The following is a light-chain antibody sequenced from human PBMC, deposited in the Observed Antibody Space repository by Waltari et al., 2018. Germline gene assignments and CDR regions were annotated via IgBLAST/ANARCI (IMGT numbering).Light chain of an antibody. J-gene: IGKJ4*01. CDR3: QHYNKWPR. Sequence: IVMPQSPATLSVSPGESVTLSCRASQSVSTNLAWYQQKSGQAPRLLIYGASTRATGISARFSGSGSGTEFTLTISSLQSEDFAVYYCQHYNKWPRFGGGTTVEIK. CDR1: QSVSTN. CDR2: GAS. V-gene: IGKV3-15*01.